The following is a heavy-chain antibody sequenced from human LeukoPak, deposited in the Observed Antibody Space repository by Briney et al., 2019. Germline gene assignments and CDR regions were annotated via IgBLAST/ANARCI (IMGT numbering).Heavy chain of an antibody. V-gene: IGHV3-30*18. CDR2: ISYDGGNK. D-gene: IGHD6-19*01. CDR1: GFTFSSYG. J-gene: IGHJ3*02. Sequence: GRSLRLSCAASGFTFSSYGMHWVRQAPGKGLEWVAVISYDGGNKYYADSVKGRFTISRDNSKNTLYLQMNSLRAEDTAVYYCAKDRGRQWPVDAFDIWGQGTMVTVSS. CDR3: AKDRGRQWPVDAFDI.